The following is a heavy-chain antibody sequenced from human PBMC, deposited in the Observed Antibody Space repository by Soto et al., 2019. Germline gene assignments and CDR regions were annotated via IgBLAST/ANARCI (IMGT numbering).Heavy chain of an antibody. Sequence: QPGGSLRLSCAASGFTFDDYAMHWVRQAPGKGLEWVSGISWNSGSIGYADSVKGRFTISRDNAKNSLYLQMNSLRAEDTALYYCAKDKQWLVGADAFDIWGQGTMVTVSS. J-gene: IGHJ3*02. V-gene: IGHV3-9*01. CDR3: AKDKQWLVGADAFDI. CDR1: GFTFDDYA. CDR2: ISWNSGSI. D-gene: IGHD6-19*01.